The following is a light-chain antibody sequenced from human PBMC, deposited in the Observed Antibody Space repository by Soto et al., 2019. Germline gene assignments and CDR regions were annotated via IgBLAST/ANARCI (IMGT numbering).Light chain of an antibody. Sequence: QSALTQPASVSGSPGQSITISCTGTSSDVGGYNYVFWYQQHPGKAPKLMIYDVSNRPSGVSNRFSGSKSGNTASLTISGRQAEDEAEYYFSAYARSSTYVFGTGTKLPVL. V-gene: IGLV2-14*03. CDR2: DVS. CDR1: SSDVGGYNY. CDR3: SAYARSSTYV. J-gene: IGLJ1*01.